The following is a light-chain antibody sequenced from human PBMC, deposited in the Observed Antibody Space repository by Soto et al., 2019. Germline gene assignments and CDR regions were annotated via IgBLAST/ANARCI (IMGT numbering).Light chain of an antibody. V-gene: IGKV3-11*01. J-gene: IGKJ3*01. CDR3: QQRTNWACT. CDR1: ESVRSR. Sequence: EIVLTQSPAILSLSPGERATLSCRASESVRSRLAWYQQKPGQPPRLLIFDASSRATDIPARISGSGSGTDFTLTISSLEPEDFAVYYCQQRTNWACTFGPGTRVDIK. CDR2: DAS.